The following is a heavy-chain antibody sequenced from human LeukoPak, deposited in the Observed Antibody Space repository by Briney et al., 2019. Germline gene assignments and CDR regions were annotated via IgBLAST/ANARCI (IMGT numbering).Heavy chain of an antibody. CDR3: ARGVSGSYDY. V-gene: IGHV4-59*01. CDR1: GFTFSSYG. CDR2: ISYSRRI. D-gene: IGHD1-26*01. Sequence: PGGSLRLSCAASGFTFSSYGMSWIRQPPGKGLEWIGYISYSRRIDYNPSLKSRVTISVDTSKNQFSLNLSSVTAADTAVYYCARGVSGSYDYWGQGTLVTVSS. J-gene: IGHJ4*02.